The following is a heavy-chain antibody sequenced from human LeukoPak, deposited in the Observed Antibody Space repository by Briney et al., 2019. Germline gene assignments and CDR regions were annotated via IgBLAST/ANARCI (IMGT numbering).Heavy chain of an antibody. CDR3: ARDLSGVTGYTYGRGIDY. Sequence: GGSPRLSCAASGFTFSSNWMHWVRQAPGKGLVWVSRINSDGSTTSYADSVKGRFTISRDNSKNTLYLQMNSLRADDTAVYYCARDLSGVTGYTYGRGIDYWGQGTLVTVSS. D-gene: IGHD5-18*01. CDR2: INSDGSTT. J-gene: IGHJ4*02. CDR1: GFTFSSNW. V-gene: IGHV3-74*01.